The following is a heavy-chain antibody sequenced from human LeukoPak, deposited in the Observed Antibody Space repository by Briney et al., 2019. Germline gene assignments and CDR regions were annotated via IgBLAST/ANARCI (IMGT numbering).Heavy chain of an antibody. D-gene: IGHD1-26*01. V-gene: IGHV4-34*01. CDR3: GRGGLLKRSSFDY. J-gene: IGHJ4*02. CDR2: INHSGST. CDR1: GGSFSVYY. Sequence: SETLSLTCAVYGGSFSVYYWSWIRQPPRKGLEWIGEINHSGSTNYNPSPKSRATISVDTSKNQFSLKLSSVTAADTAVNYCGRGGLLKRSSFDYWGQETLVTVSS.